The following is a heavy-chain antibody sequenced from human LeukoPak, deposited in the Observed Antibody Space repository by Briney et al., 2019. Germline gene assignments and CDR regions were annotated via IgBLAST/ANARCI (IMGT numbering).Heavy chain of an antibody. CDR3: ARVRWAAAGPCFDP. J-gene: IGHJ5*02. CDR1: GGSISSGGYS. V-gene: IGHV4-61*08. CDR2: IYYSGST. Sequence: SETLSLTCAVSGGSISSGGYSWSWIRQHPGKGLEWIGYIYYSGSTNYNPSLKSRVTISVDTSKNQFSLKLSSVTAADTAVYYCARVRWAAAGPCFDPGGQETLVTVS. D-gene: IGHD6-13*01.